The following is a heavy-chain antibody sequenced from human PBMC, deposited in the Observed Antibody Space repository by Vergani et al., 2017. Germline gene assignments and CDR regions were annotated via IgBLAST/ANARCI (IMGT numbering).Heavy chain of an antibody. CDR2: VLFDGSNE. J-gene: IGHJ4*02. CDR1: GFTFNRYG. Sequence: QVQLVQSGGGVVQPGGSLRLSCVASGFTFNRYGMQWVRQAPGKGLEWVAYVLFDGSNEYYADSVKGRFIVSRDNSNDALYLQMNILRTDDTAVYYCARDLAYCHEGSCALWGQGSVVTVSS. D-gene: IGHD2-15*01. V-gene: IGHV3-30*02. CDR3: ARDLAYCHEGSCAL.